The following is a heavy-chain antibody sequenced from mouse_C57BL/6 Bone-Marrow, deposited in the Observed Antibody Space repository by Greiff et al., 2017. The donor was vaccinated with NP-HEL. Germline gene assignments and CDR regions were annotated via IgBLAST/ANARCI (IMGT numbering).Heavy chain of an antibody. CDR1: GYTFTDYY. Sequence: VQLQQSGPVLVKPGASVKMSCKASGYTFTDYYMNWVKQSHGKSLEWIGVINPYNGGTSYNQKFKGKATLTVDKSSSTAYMELNSLTSEDSAVYYCATYYYGSSYCDYWGQGTTLTVSS. CDR2: INPYNGGT. CDR3: ATYYYGSSYCDY. D-gene: IGHD1-1*01. V-gene: IGHV1-19*01. J-gene: IGHJ2*01.